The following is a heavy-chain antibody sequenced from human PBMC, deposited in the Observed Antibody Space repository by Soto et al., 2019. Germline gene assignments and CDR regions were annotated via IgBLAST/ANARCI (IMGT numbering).Heavy chain of an antibody. CDR2: INPISGGT. CDR3: ARGDEDTDMVKGFFYYYGMDV. CDR1: GYTFTGFY. V-gene: IGHV1-2*02. Sequence: QVQLVQSGAEVKKPGASVKVSCKASGYTFTGFYLHWVRQVPGQGLEWMGWINPISGGTNYAQKFQGRVTMTRDTSISTAYMEMSSLRYDDTAVYYCARGDEDTDMVKGFFYYYGMDVWGQGTTVTVSS. J-gene: IGHJ6*02. D-gene: IGHD5-18*01.